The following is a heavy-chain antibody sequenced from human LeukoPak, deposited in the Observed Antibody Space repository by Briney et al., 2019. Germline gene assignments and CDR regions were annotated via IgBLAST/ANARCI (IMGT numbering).Heavy chain of an antibody. CDR1: GLSFTDSG. J-gene: IGHJ5*02. CDR2: IANEATNYAT. CDR3: VRHRTAGIGENWFDP. V-gene: IGHV3-73*01. D-gene: IGHD3-10*01. Sequence: PGGSLKLSCAASGLSFTDSGSHWVRHASGKGLEWVARIANEATNYATAYAASVKGRFTIYRDNSKKTAYLQMNSLKTEDTAVYYCVRHRTAGIGENWFDPWGQGTLVTVSS.